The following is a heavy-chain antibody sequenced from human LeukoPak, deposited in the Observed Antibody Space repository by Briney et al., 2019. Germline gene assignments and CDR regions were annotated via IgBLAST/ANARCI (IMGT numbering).Heavy chain of an antibody. CDR3: AREEGIVVVPAANPALVGFDP. CDR2: ISAYNGNT. CDR1: GYTFTSYG. J-gene: IGHJ5*02. V-gene: IGHV1-18*01. D-gene: IGHD2-2*01. Sequence: ASVKVSCKASGYTFTSYGISWVRQAPGQGLEWMGWISAYNGNTNYAQKLQGRVTMTTDTSTSTAYMELRSLRPDDTAVYYCAREEGIVVVPAANPALVGFDPWGQGTLVTVSS.